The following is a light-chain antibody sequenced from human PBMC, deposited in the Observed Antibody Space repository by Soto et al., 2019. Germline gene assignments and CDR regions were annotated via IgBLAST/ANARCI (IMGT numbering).Light chain of an antibody. J-gene: IGLJ3*02. CDR1: SSDVGSTFNY. Sequence: QSVLTQPASVSGSPGQSITISCTGTSSDVGSTFNYVSWYQHHPGKAPRLIMSDVNHRPSGVSDRFSGSKSGNTASLTISGLQAEDEDDYFCSAYSTGSTPVLFGGGTKVTVL. CDR3: SAYSTGSTPVL. V-gene: IGLV2-14*03. CDR2: DVN.